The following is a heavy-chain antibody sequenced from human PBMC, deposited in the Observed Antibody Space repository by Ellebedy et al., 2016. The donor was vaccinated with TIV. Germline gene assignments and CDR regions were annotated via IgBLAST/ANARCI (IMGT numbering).Heavy chain of an antibody. CDR3: AGRAYNWNDGSLFDY. J-gene: IGHJ4*01. CDR1: GFTFSNYA. D-gene: IGHD1-1*01. V-gene: IGHV3-23*01. Sequence: GESLKISCAASGFTFSNYAMSWVRRAPGKGLEWVSSFSGSGDSTYYADSVKGRFTISRDNAKNSLYLQMNSLRAEDTAVYYCAGRAYNWNDGSLFDYWGQGTLVTVSS. CDR2: FSGSGDST.